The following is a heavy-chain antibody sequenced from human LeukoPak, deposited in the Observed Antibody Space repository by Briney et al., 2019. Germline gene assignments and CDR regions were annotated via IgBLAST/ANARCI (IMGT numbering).Heavy chain of an antibody. CDR1: GYTFTSYG. D-gene: IGHD4-17*01. CDR2: MNPNSGYT. CDR3: ARNDYGGHDAFDI. Sequence: GASVKVSCKASGYTFTSYGINWVRQATGQGLEWVGWMNPNSGYTGYAQKFQGRVTMTRDTSISAAYMELNSLRSEDTAVYYCARNDYGGHDAFDIWGQGTMVTVSS. J-gene: IGHJ3*02. V-gene: IGHV1-8*02.